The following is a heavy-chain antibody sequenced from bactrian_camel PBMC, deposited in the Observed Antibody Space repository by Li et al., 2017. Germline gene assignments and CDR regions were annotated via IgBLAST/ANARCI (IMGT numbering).Heavy chain of an antibody. CDR1: GYTYSRIC. V-gene: IGHV3S53*01. CDR2: IYGGST. J-gene: IGHJ4*01. CDR3: AAFSSSRGGQCYPRIGLYNT. Sequence: HVQLVESGGGSVQAGGSLNVSCTASGYTYSRICMGWFRQAPGKEREAVASIYGGSTYYADSVKGRFTISQDNAKNTVFLEMNSLNAEDTAMYYCAAFSSSRGGQCYPRIGLYNTWGQGTQVTVS. D-gene: IGHD7*01.